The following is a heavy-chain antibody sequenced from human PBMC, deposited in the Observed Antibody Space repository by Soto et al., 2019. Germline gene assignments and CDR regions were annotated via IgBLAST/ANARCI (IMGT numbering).Heavy chain of an antibody. Sequence: ESGGGVVQPGRSLRLSCSASGFTFSSDAMHWVRQAPGKGLEWVAVTSYDGTSKYYADSVKGRFFISRDNFKSTLYLQMNSLRPEDTAVYYCTRDTRYSSGYYASWGQGTLVTVSS. CDR3: TRDTRYSSGYYAS. D-gene: IGHD6-19*01. CDR1: GFTFSSDA. V-gene: IGHV3-30-3*01. J-gene: IGHJ4*02. CDR2: TSYDGTSK.